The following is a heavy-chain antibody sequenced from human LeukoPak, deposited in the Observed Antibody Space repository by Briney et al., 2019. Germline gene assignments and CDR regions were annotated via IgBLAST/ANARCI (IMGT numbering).Heavy chain of an antibody. CDR1: GYTFTSYG. D-gene: IGHD3-22*01. J-gene: IGHJ4*02. Sequence: ASVKVSCKASGYTFTSYGISWVRQAPGQGLEWMGWMNPNSGNTGYAQKFQGRVTMTRNTSISTAYMELSSLRSEDTAVYYCARSRSYYYDSSGYSDYWGQGTLVTVSS. CDR2: MNPNSGNT. CDR3: ARSRSYYYDSSGYSDY. V-gene: IGHV1-8*02.